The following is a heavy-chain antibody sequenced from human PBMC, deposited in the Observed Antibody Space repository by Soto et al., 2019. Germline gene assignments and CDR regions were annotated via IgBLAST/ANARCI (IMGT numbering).Heavy chain of an antibody. J-gene: IGHJ4*02. CDR3: ARGLSTLSPLDD. D-gene: IGHD3-16*02. Sequence: NPSETLSLTCTVSGDSISSGDYFWSWIRQHPGKGLEWIGYIYYSGSTYYNPSLKSRVTISVDKSKNQFSLKLSSVTAADTAVYYCARGLSTLSPLDDWGQGTPVTVSS. CDR2: IYYSGST. CDR1: GDSISSGDYF. V-gene: IGHV4-31*03.